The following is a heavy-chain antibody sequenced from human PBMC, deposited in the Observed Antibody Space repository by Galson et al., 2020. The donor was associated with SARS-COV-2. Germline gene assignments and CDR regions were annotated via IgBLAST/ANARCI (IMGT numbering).Heavy chain of an antibody. CDR1: GFTFTTNA. CDR3: AKDRGSGLFNFDH. Sequence: GETLKISCTAAGFTFTTNAMSWVRQAPGRGLEWISAISGSGNRPYYADALKGRFTISRDNSKNTVYLQMNTLRAEDTAVYYCAKDRGSGLFNFDHWCQGNLVTVAP. CDR2: ISGSGNRP. V-gene: IGHV3-23*01. D-gene: IGHD6-19*01. J-gene: IGHJ5*02.